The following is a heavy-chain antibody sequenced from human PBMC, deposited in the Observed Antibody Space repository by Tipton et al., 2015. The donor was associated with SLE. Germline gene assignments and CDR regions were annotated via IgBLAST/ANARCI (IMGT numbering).Heavy chain of an antibody. CDR2: INPNSGGT. Sequence: QVQLVQSGAEVKKPGASVKVSCKASGYTFTSYGISWVRQAPGQGLEWMGRINPNSGGTNYAQKFQGRVTMTRDTSISTAYMELSRQRSDDTAVYYCASPEYSSSTDFQHWGQGTLVTVSS. CDR3: ASPEYSSSTDFQH. CDR1: GYTFTSYG. V-gene: IGHV1-2*06. D-gene: IGHD6-6*01. J-gene: IGHJ1*01.